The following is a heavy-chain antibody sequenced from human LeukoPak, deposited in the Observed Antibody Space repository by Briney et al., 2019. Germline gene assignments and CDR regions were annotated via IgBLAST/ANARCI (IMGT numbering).Heavy chain of an antibody. CDR1: GFTFSSYS. J-gene: IGHJ1*01. V-gene: IGHV3-7*01. Sequence: GGSLRLSCAASGFTFSSYSMHWVRQAPGKGLEWVANIKQDGSEKYYVDSVKGRFTISRDNAKNSLYLQMNSLRADDTAIYYCARTKWQLPWAWGQGTLVTVSS. CDR2: IKQDGSEK. CDR3: ARTKWQLPWA. D-gene: IGHD1-26*01.